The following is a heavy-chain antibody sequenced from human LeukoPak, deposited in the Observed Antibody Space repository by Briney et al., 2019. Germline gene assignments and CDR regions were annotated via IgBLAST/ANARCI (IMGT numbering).Heavy chain of an antibody. CDR2: ISNSGTTI. CDR1: GFTFSSYE. D-gene: IGHD5-24*01. Sequence: PGGSLRLSCAASGFTFSSYEMNWVRQAPGKGLEWVSYISNSGTTIYYADSVKGRFTIYRDNAKNSLYLQMNSLRAEDTAVYYCARGGGDAYNNKLYYFDYWGQGTLVTVSS. CDR3: ARGGGDAYNNKLYYFDY. J-gene: IGHJ4*02. V-gene: IGHV3-48*03.